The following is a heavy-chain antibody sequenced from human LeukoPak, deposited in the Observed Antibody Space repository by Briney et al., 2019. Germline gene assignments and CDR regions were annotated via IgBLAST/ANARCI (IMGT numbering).Heavy chain of an antibody. CDR3: ERRTAYDILTGYWGPDAFDI. CDR1: GYTFTGYY. J-gene: IGHJ3*02. CDR2: INPNSGGT. D-gene: IGHD3-9*01. V-gene: IGHV1-2*02. Sequence: ASVKVSCKASGYTFTGYYMHWVRQAPGQGLEWMGWINPNSGGTNYAQKFQGRVTMTRDTSISTAYMELSRLRSDDTAVYFCERRTAYDILTGYWGPDAFDIWGQGTMVTVSS.